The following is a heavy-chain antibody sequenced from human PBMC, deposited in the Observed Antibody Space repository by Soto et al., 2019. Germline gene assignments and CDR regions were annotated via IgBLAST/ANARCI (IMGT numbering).Heavy chain of an antibody. D-gene: IGHD3-22*01. CDR2: IYYSGST. J-gene: IGHJ6*02. CDR3: ARDLVVINRNYYYGMDV. V-gene: IGHV4-30-4*01. Sequence: QVQLQESGPGLVKPSQTLSLTCTVSGGSISSGDYYWSWIRQPPGKGLEWIGYIYYSGSTYYNPSLKSRVTISVDTSKNQFSLKLSSVTAADTAVYYCARDLVVINRNYYYGMDVWGQGTTVTVSS. CDR1: GGSISSGDYY.